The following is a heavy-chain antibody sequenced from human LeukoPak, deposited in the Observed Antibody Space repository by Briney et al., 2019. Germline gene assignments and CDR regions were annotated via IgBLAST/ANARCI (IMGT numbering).Heavy chain of an antibody. V-gene: IGHV5-51*01. CDR3: ARLRTYGDYALNY. CDR2: IYPGDSDT. D-gene: IGHD4-17*01. CDR1: GYSFNRFW. J-gene: IGHJ4*02. Sequence: EALKISCRGPGYSFNRFWIGWARQLPRKGLVWMLPIYPGDSDTRYSPSFQGQVAISADKSISTAYLQWSSLKASDSAMYYCARLRTYGDYALNYWGQGTLVTVSS.